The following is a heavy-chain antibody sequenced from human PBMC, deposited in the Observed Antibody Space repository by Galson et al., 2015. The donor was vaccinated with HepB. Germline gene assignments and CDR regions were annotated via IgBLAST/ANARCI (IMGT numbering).Heavy chain of an antibody. V-gene: IGHV3-30-3*01. CDR3: ARAIGADSGGWSGSH. CDR1: GFNFSSDT. D-gene: IGHD6-19*01. Sequence: SLRLSCAASGFNFSSDTMHWVRQAPGKGLEWVAVISYDGSNRFYADSVRGRFTISRDNSKNTLYLQMNSLRAEDAAVYYCARAIGADSGGWSGSHGGQGTLVPVS. CDR2: ISYDGSNR. J-gene: IGHJ4*02.